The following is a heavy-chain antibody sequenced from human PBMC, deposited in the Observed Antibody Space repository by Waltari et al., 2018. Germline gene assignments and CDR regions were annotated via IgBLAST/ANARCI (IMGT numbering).Heavy chain of an antibody. Sequence: EVQLVESGGGLVQPGGSLRLSCAASGFTFSSYWMSWVRQAPGKGLEWVANIKQDGSEKNYVDSVKGRFTIPRDNAKNSLYLQMNSLRAEDTAVYYCARDGYSGYDSVGGENYFDYWGQGTLVTVSS. V-gene: IGHV3-7*01. J-gene: IGHJ4*02. CDR3: ARDGYSGYDSVGGENYFDY. D-gene: IGHD5-12*01. CDR2: IKQDGSEK. CDR1: GFTFSSYW.